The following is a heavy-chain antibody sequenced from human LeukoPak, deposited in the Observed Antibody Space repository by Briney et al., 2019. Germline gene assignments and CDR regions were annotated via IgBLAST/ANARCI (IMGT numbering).Heavy chain of an antibody. Sequence: SETLSLTCSVSGGSLSPYYWSWIRQPPGKGLEWIGYIFSSGSTNYNPSLKSRVTISVDTSRNQFSLKLSSVTAAHTAVYYCARRQIYFDYWGQGTLVTVSS. CDR3: ARRQIYFDY. V-gene: IGHV4-4*09. J-gene: IGHJ4*02. CDR2: IFSSGST. CDR1: GGSLSPYY.